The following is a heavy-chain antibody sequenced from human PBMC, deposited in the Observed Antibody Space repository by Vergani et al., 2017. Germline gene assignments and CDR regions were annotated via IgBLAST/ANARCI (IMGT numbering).Heavy chain of an antibody. D-gene: IGHD2-2*02. CDR2: ICDTEDT. J-gene: IGHJ4*02. Sequence: QVQLQESGPGLVKPPGTLSLTCAVSGDSISSNNCWTWVREPPGKGLEWIGEICDTEDTKYSPSLKSRVTVSGDESKNLFSLRLNSVTAADTAVYYCATIGYRRWGYYFDYWVQGSLVTVSS. CDR3: ATIGYRRWGYYFDY. V-gene: IGHV4-4*03. CDR1: GDSISSNNC.